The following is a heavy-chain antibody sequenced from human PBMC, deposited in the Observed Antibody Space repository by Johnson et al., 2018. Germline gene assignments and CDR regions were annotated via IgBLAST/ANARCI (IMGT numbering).Heavy chain of an antibody. CDR1: GFTFSSYA. CDR3: AKGAYGSGSYYYYYYGMDV. CDR2: ISGSGGST. V-gene: IGHV3-23*04. J-gene: IGHJ6*02. Sequence: VQLVQSGGGLVQPGGSLRLSCAASGFTFSSYAMSWVRQAPGKGLEWVSAISGSGGSTYYADSVKGRFTHSRDNSKNTLYLQMNSLRAEDTAVYYCAKGAYGSGSYYYYYYGMDVWGQGTTVTVSS. D-gene: IGHD3-10*01.